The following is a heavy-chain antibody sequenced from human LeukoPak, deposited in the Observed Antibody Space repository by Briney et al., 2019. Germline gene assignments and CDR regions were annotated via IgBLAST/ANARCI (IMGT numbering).Heavy chain of an antibody. V-gene: IGHV3-23*01. CDR2: ISGSGGST. D-gene: IGHD3-22*01. CDR3: AKDEDRRGYFLLFFDY. CDR1: GLTFSSHW. Sequence: PGGSLRLSCAASGLTFSSHWMHWVRQAPGKGLEWVSAISGSGGSTYYADSVKGRFTISRDNSKNTLYLQMNSLRAEDTAVYYCAKDEDRRGYFLLFFDYWGQGTLVTVSS. J-gene: IGHJ4*02.